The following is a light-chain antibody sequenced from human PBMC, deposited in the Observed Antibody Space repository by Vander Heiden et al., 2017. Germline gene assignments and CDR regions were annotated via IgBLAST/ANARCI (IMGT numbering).Light chain of an antibody. CDR1: SSNIGSNT. Sequence: QSVLTQPPSASGTPGQRVTISCSGSSSNIGSNTVNWYQRLPGTAPKRLIYSNNQRPSGVPDRFSGSKSGTSASLAISGLQSEDEADYYCAAWDDSLNGVVFGGGTKLTVL. J-gene: IGLJ2*01. CDR3: AAWDDSLNGVV. V-gene: IGLV1-44*01. CDR2: SNN.